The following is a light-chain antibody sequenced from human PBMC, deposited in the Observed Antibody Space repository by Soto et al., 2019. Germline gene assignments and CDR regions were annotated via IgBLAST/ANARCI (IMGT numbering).Light chain of an antibody. J-gene: IGKJ4*01. CDR2: DAS. Sequence: EIVLTQSPATLSLSPGERATLSCRASQSVSSYLAWYQQKHGQAPRLLIYDASNRATGIPAWFSGSGSGTDFTLTISSLEPEDFAVYYCQQRSNWTFGGGTKVEIK. V-gene: IGKV3-11*01. CDR1: QSVSSY. CDR3: QQRSNWT.